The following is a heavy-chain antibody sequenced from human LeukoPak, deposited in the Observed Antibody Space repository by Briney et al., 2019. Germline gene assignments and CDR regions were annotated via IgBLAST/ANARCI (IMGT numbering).Heavy chain of an antibody. V-gene: IGHV3-48*02. CDR2: ISTSSGTI. Sequence: GGSQRLSCAASGFTFSSYSMNWVRQAPGKGLEWVSYISTSSGTIYYTDSVKGRFTISRDNAKNSLYLQMNSLRDEDTAVYYCARDRAGYEFFDFRGQGTRVTVSS. D-gene: IGHD5-12*01. CDR1: GFTFSSYS. J-gene: IGHJ4*02. CDR3: ARDRAGYEFFDF.